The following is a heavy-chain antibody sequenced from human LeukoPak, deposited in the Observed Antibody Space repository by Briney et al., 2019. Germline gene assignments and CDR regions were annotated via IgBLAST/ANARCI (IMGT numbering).Heavy chain of an antibody. CDR2: IYYSGST. CDR1: GGSFRGDYY. Sequence: SETLSLTCTVSGGSFRGDYYWAWIRQPPGKGLEWVGSIYYSGSTYYSPSLKSRVTISVDTSNNQFSLKLSSVTAADTAVYYCAREQDSGYDCLDYWGQGTLVTVSS. CDR3: AREQDSGYDCLDY. D-gene: IGHD5-12*01. V-gene: IGHV4-39*02. J-gene: IGHJ4*02.